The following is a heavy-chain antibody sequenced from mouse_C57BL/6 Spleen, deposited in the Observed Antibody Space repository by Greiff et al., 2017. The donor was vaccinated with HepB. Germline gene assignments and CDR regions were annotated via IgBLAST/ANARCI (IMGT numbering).Heavy chain of an antibody. Sequence: EVQLQQSGPELVKPGASVKIPCKASGYTFTDYNMDWVKQSHGKSLEWIGDINPNNGGTIYNQKFKGKATLTVDKSSSTAYMELRSLTSEDPAVYTGARTGGTLDSWGQGTPLTVSP. CDR3: ARTGGTLDS. CDR2: INPNNGGT. D-gene: IGHD4-1*01. J-gene: IGHJ2*01. V-gene: IGHV1-18*01. CDR1: GYTFTDYN.